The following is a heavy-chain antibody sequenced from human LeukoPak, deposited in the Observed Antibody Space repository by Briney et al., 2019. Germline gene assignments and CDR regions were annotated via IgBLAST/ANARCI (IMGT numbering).Heavy chain of an antibody. CDR2: INPNSGGT. V-gene: IGHV1-2*02. Sequence: ASVKVSCKASGYTFTGYYMHWVRQAPGQGLEWMGWINPNSGGTNYAQKFQGRVTMTRDTSISTAYMELSRLRSDDTAVYYCARDRYYYDSSGYYYLSHWGQGTLVTVSS. D-gene: IGHD3-22*01. CDR3: ARDRYYYDSSGYYYLSH. J-gene: IGHJ4*02. CDR1: GYTFTGYY.